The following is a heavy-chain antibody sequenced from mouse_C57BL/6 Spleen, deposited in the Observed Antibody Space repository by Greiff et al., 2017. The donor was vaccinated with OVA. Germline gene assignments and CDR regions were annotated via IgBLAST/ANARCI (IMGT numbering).Heavy chain of an antibody. V-gene: IGHV2-6-1*01. CDR2: IWSDGST. D-gene: IGHD1-1*01. CDR3: ARHYYYGSGWYFDV. CDR1: GFSLTSYG. Sequence: VQLQESGPGLVAPSQSLSITCTVSGFSLTSYGVHWVRQPPGKGLEWLVVIWSDGSTTYNSALKSRLSISKDNSKSQVFLKMNSLQTDDTAMYYCARHYYYGSGWYFDVWGTGTTVTVSS. J-gene: IGHJ1*03.